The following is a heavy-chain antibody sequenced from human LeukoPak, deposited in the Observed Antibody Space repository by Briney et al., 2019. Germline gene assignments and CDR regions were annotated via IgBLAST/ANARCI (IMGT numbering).Heavy chain of an antibody. CDR3: ARQPPQYYGMDV. CDR1: GGSFSNYY. CDR2: IYTSGST. Sequence: SETLSLTCTVSGGSFSNYYWSWIRQPAGKGLEWIGRIYTSGSTNYNPSVKSRVSMSVDTSNNQFSLKLTSVTAADTAVYYCARQPPQYYGMDVWGQGTTVTVSS. D-gene: IGHD1-14*01. V-gene: IGHV4-4*07. J-gene: IGHJ6*02.